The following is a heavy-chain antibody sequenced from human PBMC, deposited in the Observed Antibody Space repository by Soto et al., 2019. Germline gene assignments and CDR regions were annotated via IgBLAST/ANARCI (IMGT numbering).Heavy chain of an antibody. D-gene: IGHD4-17*01. CDR3: AAFHRNGDYNFDY. J-gene: IGHJ4*02. CDR2: IVVGSGNT. Sequence: ASVKVSCKASGFTFTSSAVQWVRQARGQRLEWIGWIVVGSGNTNYAQKFQERVTITRDMSTSTAYMELSSLRSEVTTVYYCAAFHRNGDYNFDYWGQGTLVTSPQ. CDR1: GFTFTSSA. V-gene: IGHV1-58*01.